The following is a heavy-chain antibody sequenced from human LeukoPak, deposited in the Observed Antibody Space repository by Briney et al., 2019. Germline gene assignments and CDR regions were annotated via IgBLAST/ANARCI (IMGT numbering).Heavy chain of an antibody. Sequence: ASVKVSCMVSGYTLTELSMHWVRQAPGKGLEWMGGFDPEDGETIYAQKFQGRVTMTEDTSTDTAYIELSSLRSEATAVYYCATESTLTSPPYGMDVWGQGTTVTVSS. D-gene: IGHD6-6*01. CDR3: ATESTLTSPPYGMDV. V-gene: IGHV1-24*01. CDR2: FDPEDGET. CDR1: GYTLTELS. J-gene: IGHJ6*02.